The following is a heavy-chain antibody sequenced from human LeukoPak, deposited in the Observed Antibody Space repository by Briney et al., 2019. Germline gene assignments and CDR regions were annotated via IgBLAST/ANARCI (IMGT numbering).Heavy chain of an antibody. CDR3: ARIVPAARSALWFDP. V-gene: IGHV3-7*01. D-gene: IGHD2-2*01. J-gene: IGHJ5*02. CDR1: GFTFGSYW. Sequence: GGSLRLSCAASGFTFGSYWMSWVRQAPGKGLEWVANIKQDGGEKYYVDSVKGRFTISRDNAKNSLYLQMNSLRAEDTAVYYCARIVPAARSALWFDPWGQGTLVTVSA. CDR2: IKQDGGEK.